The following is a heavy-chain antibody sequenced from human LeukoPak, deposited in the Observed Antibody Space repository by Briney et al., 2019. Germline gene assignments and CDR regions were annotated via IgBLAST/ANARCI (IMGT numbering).Heavy chain of an antibody. V-gene: IGHV4-31*03. J-gene: IGHJ3*02. CDR3: ARGAFNYYDTIGYSNDAFDI. CDR1: GGSISSGGYY. Sequence: PSETLSLTCTVSGGSISSGGYYWSWIRQHPGEGLEWIGYIYYSGSTDYDPSLKRRVIISVDTSKNRFSLKLRSVTAADTAVYFCARGAFNYYDTIGYSNDAFDIWGQGTMVTVSS. CDR2: IYYSGST. D-gene: IGHD3-22*01.